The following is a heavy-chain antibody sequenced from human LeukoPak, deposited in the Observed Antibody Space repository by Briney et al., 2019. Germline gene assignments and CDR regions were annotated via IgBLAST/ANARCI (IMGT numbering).Heavy chain of an antibody. CDR1: GLTLSNYW. Sequence: GGSLKPSCTAPGLTLSNYWMIWVRQAPGKGLQWVAKIKQDGSEKYYVDSVKGRFTISRDNAENSLYLQMNSLRVEDTAVYYCAARSSGNPYFWGQGTLVTVSS. J-gene: IGHJ4*02. D-gene: IGHD1-26*01. V-gene: IGHV3-7*03. CDR2: IKQDGSEK. CDR3: AARSSGNPYF.